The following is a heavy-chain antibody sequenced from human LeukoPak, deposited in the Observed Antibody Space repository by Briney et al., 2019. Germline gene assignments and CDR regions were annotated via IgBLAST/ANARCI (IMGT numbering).Heavy chain of an antibody. CDR3: ASSGVGLFDYWGPPSGLFDY. D-gene: IGHD3-9*01. V-gene: IGHV3-9*01. CDR1: GFTFDDYA. CDR2: ISWNSGSI. Sequence: QPGRSLRLSCAASGFTFDDYAMHWVRQAPGKGLEWVSGISWNSGSIGYADSVKGRFTISRDNAKNSLYLQMNSLRAEDTAVYYCASSGVGLFDYWGPPSGLFDYWGQGTLVTVSS. J-gene: IGHJ4*02.